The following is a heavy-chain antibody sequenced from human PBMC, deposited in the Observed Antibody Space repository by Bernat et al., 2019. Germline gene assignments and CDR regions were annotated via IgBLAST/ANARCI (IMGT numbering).Heavy chain of an antibody. J-gene: IGHJ4*02. V-gene: IGHV1-46*01. CDR3: ARSSITIFGVVIEPGLFDY. D-gene: IGHD3-3*01. Sequence: QVQLVQSGAEVKKPGASVKVSCKASGYTFTSYYMHWVRQAPGQGLEWMGIINPSGGSTSYAQKFQGRVTMTRDTSTSTVYMELSSLRSEDTAVYYCARSSITIFGVVIEPGLFDYWGQGTLVTVSS. CDR1: GYTFTSYY. CDR2: INPSGGST.